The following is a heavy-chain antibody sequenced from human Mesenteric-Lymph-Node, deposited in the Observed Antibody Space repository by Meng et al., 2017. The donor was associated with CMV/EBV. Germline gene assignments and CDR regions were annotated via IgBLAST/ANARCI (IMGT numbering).Heavy chain of an antibody. CDR1: GASISSSSYY. Sequence: SETLSLTCTVSGASISSSSYYWGWIRQPPGKGLEWIGSIYYSGSTYYNPSLKSRVTMSVDTSKNQFSLKLSSVTAADTAVYYCARSGPDYYDSSGYYLAFDYWGQGNLVTVSS. CDR2: IYYSGST. J-gene: IGHJ4*02. CDR3: ARSGPDYYDSSGYYLAFDY. D-gene: IGHD3-22*01. V-gene: IGHV4-39*07.